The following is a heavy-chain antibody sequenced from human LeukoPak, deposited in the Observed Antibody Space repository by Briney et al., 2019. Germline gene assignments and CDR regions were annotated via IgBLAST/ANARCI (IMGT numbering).Heavy chain of an antibody. J-gene: IGHJ6*03. CDR3: ARLPYYYDSSGYYLDYYYYYMDV. V-gene: IGHV4-30-2*01. CDR2: IYHSGST. CDR1: GGSISSGSYY. Sequence: PSETLSLTCTVSGGSISSGSYYWSWIRQPPGKGLEWIGYIYHSGSTYYNPSLKSRVTISVDRSKNQFSLKLSSVTAADTAVYYCARLPYYYDSSGYYLDYYYYYMDVWGKGTTVTVSS. D-gene: IGHD3-22*01.